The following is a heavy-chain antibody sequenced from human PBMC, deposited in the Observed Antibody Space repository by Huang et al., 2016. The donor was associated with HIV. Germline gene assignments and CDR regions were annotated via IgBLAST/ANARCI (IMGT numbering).Heavy chain of an antibody. CDR1: GYKFTSYW. Sequence: EVRLVQSGAEVKKSGESLKISCKGSGYKFTSYWIGWVRQTPGKGLEWRGILYPGDSDTRYRPSFQGQVTISADKSISTAYLQWSSLKASDTAMYYCARQRAYGSTYADYWGQGTLVTVSS. CDR3: ARQRAYGSTYADY. V-gene: IGHV5-51*01. J-gene: IGHJ4*02. CDR2: LYPGDSDT. D-gene: IGHD4-4*01.